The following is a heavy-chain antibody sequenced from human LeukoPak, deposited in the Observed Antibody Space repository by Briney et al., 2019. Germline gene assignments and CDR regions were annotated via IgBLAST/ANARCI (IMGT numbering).Heavy chain of an antibody. D-gene: IGHD2/OR15-2a*01. J-gene: IGHJ4*02. CDR3: ARGLSYGFSDFVY. CDR2: INQDGSEK. Sequence: GGSLRLSCAASGFTFSRYEMNWVRQAPGKGLEWVANINQDGSEKYYMDSMKGRFTISRDNSKNSLYLQMNSLRAEDTAVYYCARGLSYGFSDFVYWGQGTLVTVSS. CDR1: GFTFSRYE. V-gene: IGHV3-7*01.